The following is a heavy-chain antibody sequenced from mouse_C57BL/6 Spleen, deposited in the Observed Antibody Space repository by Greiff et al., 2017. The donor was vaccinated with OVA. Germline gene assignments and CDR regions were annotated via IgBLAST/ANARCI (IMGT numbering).Heavy chain of an antibody. Sequence: VQLQQSGAELVKPGASVKMSCKASGYTFTSYWITWVKQRPGQGLEWIGDIYPGSGSTNYNEKFKSKATLTVDTSSSTAYMQLSSMTSEDSAVYYCARRGDGPYYYAMDYWGQGTSVTVSS. J-gene: IGHJ4*01. V-gene: IGHV1-55*01. CDR2: IYPGSGST. CDR3: ARRGDGPYYYAMDY. D-gene: IGHD2-3*01. CDR1: GYTFTSYW.